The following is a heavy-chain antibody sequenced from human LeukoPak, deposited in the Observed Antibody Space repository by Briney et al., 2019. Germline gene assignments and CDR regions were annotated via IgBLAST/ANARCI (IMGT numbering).Heavy chain of an antibody. J-gene: IGHJ4*02. CDR1: GLTFDDYA. V-gene: IGHV3-9*01. Sequence: GGSLRLSCAASGLTFDDYAMHWVRQAPGKGLEWVSGIDWDTGNIYYADSVKGRFTISRDNAKNSLYLQMNSLRAEDTAVYYCARAAPHSYCSSTSCYVDYWGQGTLVTVSS. D-gene: IGHD2-2*01. CDR3: ARAAPHSYCSSTSCYVDY. CDR2: IDWDTGNI.